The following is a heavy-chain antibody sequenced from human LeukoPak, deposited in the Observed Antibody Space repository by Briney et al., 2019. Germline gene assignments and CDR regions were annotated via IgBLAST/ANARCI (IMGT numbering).Heavy chain of an antibody. CDR3: ARRAGEYSHPYDY. V-gene: IGHV3-53*01. D-gene: IGHD4-17*01. CDR2: IYSGGNT. J-gene: IGHJ4*02. Sequence: GGSLRLSCAASGFTFSSYEMNRVRQAPGKGLEWVSFIYSGGNTHYSDSVKGRFTISRDNSKNTLYLQMNSLRAEDTAVYYCARRAGEYSHPYDYWGQGTLVTVSS. CDR1: GFTFSSYE.